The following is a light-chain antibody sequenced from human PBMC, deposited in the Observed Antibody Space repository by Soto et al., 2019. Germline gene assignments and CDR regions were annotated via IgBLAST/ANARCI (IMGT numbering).Light chain of an antibody. J-gene: IGLJ2*01. Sequence: QTVVTQEPSFSVSPGGTVTLTCGLSSGSVSTSYYPSWYQQTPGQAPRTLIYSTNTRSSGVPDRFSGSILGNKAALTITGAKADDESDYYCVLYMGSGIWIFGGGTKLTV. CDR3: VLYMGSGIWI. CDR2: STN. V-gene: IGLV8-61*01. CDR1: SGSVSTSYY.